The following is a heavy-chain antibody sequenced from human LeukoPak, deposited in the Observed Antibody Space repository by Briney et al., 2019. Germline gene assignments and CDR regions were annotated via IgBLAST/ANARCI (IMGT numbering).Heavy chain of an antibody. J-gene: IGHJ4*02. V-gene: IGHV3-30*02. CDR3: VQILIFAY. Sequence: PGGSLRLSCAASGFIFSDYDMHWVRQAPGKGLEWVAFIHYDRGTKYYADSVKGRFTISRDNAKNSLYLQMNSLRAEDTAVYYCVQILIFAYWGEGTLVT. CDR2: IHYDRGTK. CDR1: GFIFSDYD. D-gene: IGHD2-15*01.